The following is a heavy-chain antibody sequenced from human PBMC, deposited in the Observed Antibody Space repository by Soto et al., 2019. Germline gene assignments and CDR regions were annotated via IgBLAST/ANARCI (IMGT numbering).Heavy chain of an antibody. CDR3: ARHDCSSTSCYFSAFDI. CDR1: GGSISSYY. V-gene: IGHV4-59*08. J-gene: IGHJ3*02. CDR2: IYYSGST. Sequence: SETLSLTCTVSGGSISSYYWSWIRQPPGKGLEWIGYIYYSGSTNYNPSLKSRVTISVDTSKNQFSLKLSSVTAADTAVYYCARHDCSSTSCYFSAFDIWGQGTMVTVSS. D-gene: IGHD2-2*01.